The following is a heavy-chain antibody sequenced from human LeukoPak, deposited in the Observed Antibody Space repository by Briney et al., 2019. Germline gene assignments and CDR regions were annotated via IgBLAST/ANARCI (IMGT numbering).Heavy chain of an antibody. CDR2: IKQDGSET. J-gene: IGHJ5*02. CDR3: ARGGQAGTGDL. CDR1: GFTFRSYW. Sequence: TGGSLGLSCAASGFTFRSYWMTWVRQSPGKGLEWVANIKQDGSETYHVDSVKGRFTISRDNAKDSLYLEMNSLRAEDTAVYYCARGGQAGTGDLWGQGTLVTVSS. D-gene: IGHD3-10*01. V-gene: IGHV3-7*01.